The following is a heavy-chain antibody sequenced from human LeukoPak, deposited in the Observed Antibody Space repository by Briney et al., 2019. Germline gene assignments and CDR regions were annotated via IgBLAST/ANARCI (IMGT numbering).Heavy chain of an antibody. V-gene: IGHV1-69*05. Sequence: GASVKVSCKASGGTFSNFAFTWIRQAPGQGLEWMGGIIPFVNVTSYAQKFQDRVTITTDESTSTTYMQLSSLRSEDTAVYYCARDRRDGYTPYFDPWGQGTLVIVSP. CDR1: GGTFSNFA. J-gene: IGHJ5*02. CDR2: IIPFVNVT. D-gene: IGHD5-24*01. CDR3: ARDRRDGYTPYFDP.